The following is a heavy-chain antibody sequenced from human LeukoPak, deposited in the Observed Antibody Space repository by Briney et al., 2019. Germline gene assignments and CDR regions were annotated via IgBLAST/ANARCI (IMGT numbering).Heavy chain of an antibody. CDR3: ASGYCSSTSCYALDY. V-gene: IGHV1-69*05. CDR2: IIPIFGTA. D-gene: IGHD2-2*01. CDR1: GGTFSSYA. Sequence: ASVKVSCKASGGTFSSYAISGVRQAPGQGLEGMGGIIPIFGTANYAQKFQGRVTITTDESTSTAYMELSSLRSEDTAVYYCASGYCSSTSCYALDYWGQGTLVTVSS. J-gene: IGHJ4*02.